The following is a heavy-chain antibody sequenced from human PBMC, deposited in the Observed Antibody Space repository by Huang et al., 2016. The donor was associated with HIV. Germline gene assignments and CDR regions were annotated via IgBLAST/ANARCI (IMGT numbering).Heavy chain of an antibody. V-gene: IGHV3-7*01. D-gene: IGHD1-7*01. Sequence: VESGGRLVQPGGSIRLSCVGSTFTFGAYWMSWVRQSPGKGLGWGANIKQDESEKYYVESVKGRFNISRDNAKKVLFLEMNNVRVEDTATYYCATKTAAMDIWGQGTTVTVS. CDR2: IKQDESEK. J-gene: IGHJ6*02. CDR3: ATKTAAMDI. CDR1: TFTFGAYW.